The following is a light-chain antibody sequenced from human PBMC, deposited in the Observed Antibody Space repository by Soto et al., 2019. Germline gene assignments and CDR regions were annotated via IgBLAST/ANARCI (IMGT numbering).Light chain of an antibody. V-gene: IGLV1-51*01. CDR2: DNN. J-gene: IGLJ1*01. Sequence: VLTQPPSVSAAPGQKVTISCSGSSSNIGNNYVSWYQQLPGTAPKLLIYDNNKRPSGIPDRFSGSKSGTSATLGITGLQTGDEADYYCGTWDSSLSAGVFGTGTKVTV. CDR1: SSNIGNNY. CDR3: GTWDSSLSAGV.